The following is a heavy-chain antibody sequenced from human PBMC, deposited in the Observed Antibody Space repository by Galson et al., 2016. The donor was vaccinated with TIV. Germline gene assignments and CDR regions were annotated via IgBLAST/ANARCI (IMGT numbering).Heavy chain of an antibody. Sequence: SPRLPCAASGFTFDEYAMHWVRQAPGKGLQWVAGLRWNSAYIAYVDSVRGRFTISRANAKHYLYLQMNSLRPEDTALFSCAKNSRPDASMDYYYYHAMDVWGRGTTVIVS. CDR3: AKNSRPDASMDYYYYHAMDV. V-gene: IGHV3-9*01. CDR1: GFTFDEYA. D-gene: IGHD5-18*01. J-gene: IGHJ6*02. CDR2: LRWNSAYI.